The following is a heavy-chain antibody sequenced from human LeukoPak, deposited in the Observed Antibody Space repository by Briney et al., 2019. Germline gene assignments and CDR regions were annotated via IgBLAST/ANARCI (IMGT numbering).Heavy chain of an antibody. J-gene: IGHJ4*02. D-gene: IGHD4-23*01. CDR3: AKAVDYGGNSDNY. CDR1: GFTFSSYS. Sequence: PGGSLRLSCAASGFTFSSYSMNWVRQAPGKGLEWVSSISSSSSYIYYADSVKGRFTISRDNSKNTLYLQMNSLRAEDTAVYYCAKAVDYGGNSDNYWGQGTLVTVSS. CDR2: ISSSSSYI. V-gene: IGHV3-21*04.